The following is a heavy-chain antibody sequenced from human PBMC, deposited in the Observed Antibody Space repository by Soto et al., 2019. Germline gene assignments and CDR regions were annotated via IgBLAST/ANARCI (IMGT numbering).Heavy chain of an antibody. CDR3: AKRPLKFEGSYFDY. CDR1: GFTFPNYP. V-gene: IGHV3-23*01. D-gene: IGHD3-10*01. CDR2: ISGSGGST. J-gene: IGHJ4*02. Sequence: EVQVLDSGGGLVQPGGPRRLSCAAPGFTFPNYPMAWVPQPPAKGLEWVSTISGSGGSTFYADSVKGRFTISRDNSKNTVYLQMNSLRVEDTAVYYCAKRPLKFEGSYFDYWGQGTLVTVSS.